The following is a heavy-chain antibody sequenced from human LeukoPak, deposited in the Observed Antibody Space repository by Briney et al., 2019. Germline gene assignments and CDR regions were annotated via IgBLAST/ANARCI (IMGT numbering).Heavy chain of an antibody. CDR2: ISRDNSDI. V-gene: IGHV3-21*01. D-gene: IGHD5-18*01. Sequence: GGSLRLSCAASGFTLRSFNMNWVRQAPGKGLEWVSSISRDNSDIYYADSVKGRFTISRDNAKNSLFLQMSSLRAEDTALYYCVRAPDEYSSGHHYYYMDVWGKGTTVTVSS. J-gene: IGHJ6*03. CDR3: VRAPDEYSSGHHYYYMDV. CDR1: GFTLRSFN.